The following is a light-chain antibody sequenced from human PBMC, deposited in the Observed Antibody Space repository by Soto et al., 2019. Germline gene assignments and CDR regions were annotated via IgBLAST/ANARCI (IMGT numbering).Light chain of an antibody. CDR1: QGIRNH. CDR3: QQLYSYPLT. Sequence: DIQLTQSPSFLSASVGDRVTITCRASQGIRNHFAWYQQKPGKAPSLLIYSAFTLQSGVPSRFSGSQSETEFTLTISSLQPEGFTTYYCQQLYSYPLTFGPGTKVDVK. J-gene: IGKJ3*01. V-gene: IGKV1-9*01. CDR2: SAF.